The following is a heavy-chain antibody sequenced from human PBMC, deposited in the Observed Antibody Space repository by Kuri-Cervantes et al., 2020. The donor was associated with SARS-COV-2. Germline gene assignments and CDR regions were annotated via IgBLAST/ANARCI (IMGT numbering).Heavy chain of an antibody. Sequence: SVKVSCKAAGFTFGSSAVQWVRQTRGQGLEWLGLIVVGSGNTDYAQKSQDRLTLSRDMSTNTAYMELSSLRSDDTAVYYCATGGSGSADWGQGTLVTVSS. CDR2: IVVGSGNT. D-gene: IGHD1-26*01. CDR3: ATGGSGSAD. CDR1: GFTFGSSA. J-gene: IGHJ4*02. V-gene: IGHV1-58*01.